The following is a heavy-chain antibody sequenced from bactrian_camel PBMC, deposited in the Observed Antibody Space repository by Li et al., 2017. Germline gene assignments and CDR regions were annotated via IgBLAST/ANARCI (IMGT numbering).Heavy chain of an antibody. CDR3: AIIRLSYYGDYDPPVRY. V-gene: IGHV3S1*01. CDR2: LDSDDGNT. Sequence: HVQLVESGGDSVQAGGSLSISCVASGFTYDSYCLGWFRQPPGKEREGVAVLDSDDGNTQYIDAVKGRFTLSRDVAKNTVYLQMDSLKSDDSALYYCAIIRLSYYGDYDPPVRYWGQGTQVTVS. CDR1: GFTYDSYC. D-gene: IGHD4*01. J-gene: IGHJ4*01.